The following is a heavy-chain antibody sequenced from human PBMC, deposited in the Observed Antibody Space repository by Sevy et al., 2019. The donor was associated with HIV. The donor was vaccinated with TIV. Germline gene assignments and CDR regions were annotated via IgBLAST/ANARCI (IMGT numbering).Heavy chain of an antibody. Sequence: GGSLRLSCAASRFTFSTYAMHWVRQAPGKGLEWVSVISYDGNIKYYADSVKGRFTISRDDSKNTLYLQMNSLRAEDTAVYYCARDGGAYTSCTGKHWGQGTLVTVSS. CDR1: RFTFSTYA. V-gene: IGHV3-30-3*01. D-gene: IGHD5-18*01. J-gene: IGHJ1*01. CDR2: ISYDGNIK. CDR3: ARDGGAYTSCTGKH.